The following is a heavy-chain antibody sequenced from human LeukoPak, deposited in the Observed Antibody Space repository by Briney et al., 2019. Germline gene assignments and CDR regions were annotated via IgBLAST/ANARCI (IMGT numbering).Heavy chain of an antibody. CDR3: ARDRSPAPGRSYGRGHFDY. D-gene: IGHD5-18*01. CDR1: GYTFTGYY. Sequence: GASVKVSCKASGYTFTGYYMHWVRQATGQGLEWMGWINPNSGDTNYAQKFQGRVTMTRDTSINTAYMELSRLRSDDTAVYYCARDRSPAPGRSYGRGHFDYWGQGTLVTVSS. CDR2: INPNSGDT. V-gene: IGHV1-2*02. J-gene: IGHJ4*02.